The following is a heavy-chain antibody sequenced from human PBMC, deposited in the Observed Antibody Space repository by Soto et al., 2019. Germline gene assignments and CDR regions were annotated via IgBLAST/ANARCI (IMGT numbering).Heavy chain of an antibody. CDR2: ISYDGSNK. D-gene: IGHD5-18*01. CDR1: GFTFSSYG. CDR3: AKGQRGIQLWRGSWGVDY. J-gene: IGHJ4*02. Sequence: QVQLVESGGGVVQPGRSLRLSCAASGFTFSSYGMHWVRQAPGKGLEWVAVISYDGSNKYYADSVKGRFTISRDNSTNTLYLQMNSLRAEDTAVYYGAKGQRGIQLWRGSWGVDYWGQGTLVTFSS. V-gene: IGHV3-30*18.